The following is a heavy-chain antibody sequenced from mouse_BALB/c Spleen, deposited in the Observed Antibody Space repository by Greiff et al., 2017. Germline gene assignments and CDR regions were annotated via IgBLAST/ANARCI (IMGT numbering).Heavy chain of an antibody. CDR1: GYAFSSSW. CDR2: IYPGDGDT. J-gene: IGHJ2*01. CDR3: AREGVYYGSSYFYYFDY. V-gene: IGHV1-82*01. Sequence: VMLVESGPELVKPGASVKISCKASGYAFSSSWMNWVKQRPGQGLEWIGRIYPGDGDTNYNGKFKGKATLTADKSSSTAYMQLSSLTSVDSAVYFCAREGVYYGSSYFYYFDYWGQGTTLTVSS. D-gene: IGHD1-1*01.